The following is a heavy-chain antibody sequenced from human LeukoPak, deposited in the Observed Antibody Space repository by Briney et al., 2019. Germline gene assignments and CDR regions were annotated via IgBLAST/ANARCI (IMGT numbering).Heavy chain of an antibody. J-gene: IGHJ4*02. D-gene: IGHD4-17*01. CDR2: INHSGST. Sequence: SETLSLTCAVYGGSFSGYYWSWIRQPPGKGLEWIGEINHSGSTKYNPSLESRVTISGDTSKNLFSLKLSSVTAADTALYYCARARWTSVTGTDYWGQGTLVTVSS. V-gene: IGHV4-34*01. CDR3: ARARWTSVTGTDY. CDR1: GGSFSGYY.